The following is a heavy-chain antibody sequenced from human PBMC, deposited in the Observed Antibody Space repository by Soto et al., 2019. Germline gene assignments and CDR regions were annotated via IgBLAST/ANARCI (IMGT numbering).Heavy chain of an antibody. CDR1: GGSISSSY. Sequence: PSETLSLTCTVSGGSISSSYWSWIRQPPGKGLEWIGYIYYSGNSNYNPSLKSRVTMSVDTSKNQFSLKLSSVTAADTAVYYCARDRVRYSSSWYGERWFDPWGQGTLVTVS. CDR3: ARDRVRYSSSWYGERWFDP. D-gene: IGHD6-13*01. J-gene: IGHJ5*02. V-gene: IGHV4-59*01. CDR2: IYYSGNS.